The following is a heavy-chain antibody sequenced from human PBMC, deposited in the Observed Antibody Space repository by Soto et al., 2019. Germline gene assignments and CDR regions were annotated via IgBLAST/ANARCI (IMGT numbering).Heavy chain of an antibody. V-gene: IGHV1-46*01. CDR2: VNPNGGHT. CDR3: AREGHVVVVTAALDY. D-gene: IGHD2-21*02. Sequence: QVQLVQSGAEVKKPGASVKVSCKASGDTFTDYYIHWVRQAPGQGLEWMGTVNPNGGHTTYAQHYQARMTMTRDTSTSTIYMELTSLTSEDTAVYYCAREGHVVVVTAALDYWGQGTLVTVSS. CDR1: GDTFTDYY. J-gene: IGHJ4*02.